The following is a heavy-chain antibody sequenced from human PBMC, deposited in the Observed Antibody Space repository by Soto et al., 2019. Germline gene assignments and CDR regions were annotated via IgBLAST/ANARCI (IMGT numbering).Heavy chain of an antibody. CDR2: ISWNSASI. V-gene: IGHV3-9*01. J-gene: IGHJ3*02. CDR3: VKYLSSITGIPRDAFDI. Sequence: EVQLVESGGGLVHPGGSLRLSCAGSGFTFENYAMNWVRQRPGKGLEWVSDISWNSASIDYADSVRGRFNIYTDNAKNSLYLQMNRLRAEDTALYYCVKYLSSITGIPRDAFDIWGRGTMVTVSS. D-gene: IGHD1-20*01. CDR1: GFTFENYA.